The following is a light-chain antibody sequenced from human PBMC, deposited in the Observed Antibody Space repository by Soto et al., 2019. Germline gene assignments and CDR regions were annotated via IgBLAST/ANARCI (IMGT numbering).Light chain of an antibody. V-gene: IGKV1-12*01. J-gene: IGKJ4*01. CDR1: QGIGSW. Sequence: DIQMTQSPSSVSASVGDRVTITCRASQGIGSWLAWYQQKPGKAPKLLIYNASSLQSGVPSRLSGRRFGTDFTLNISRLQPEDFATYSCPHVNSYPLSFGGGTTVEI. CDR3: PHVNSYPLS. CDR2: NAS.